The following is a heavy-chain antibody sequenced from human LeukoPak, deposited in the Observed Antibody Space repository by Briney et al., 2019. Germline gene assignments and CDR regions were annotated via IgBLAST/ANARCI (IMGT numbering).Heavy chain of an antibody. J-gene: IGHJ4*02. CDR3: ARGLLRRITMVRGVIKDY. CDR2: INHSGST. V-gene: IGHV4-34*01. CDR1: GGSFSGYY. Sequence: SETLSLTCAVYGGSFSGYYWSWIRQPPGKGLEWIGEINHSGSTNYNPSLKSRVTISVDTSKNQLSLKLSSVTAADTAVYYCARGLLRRITMVRGVIKDYWGQGTLVTVSS. D-gene: IGHD3-10*01.